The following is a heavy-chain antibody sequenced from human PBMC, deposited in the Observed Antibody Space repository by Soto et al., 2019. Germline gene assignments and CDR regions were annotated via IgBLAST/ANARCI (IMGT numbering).Heavy chain of an antibody. Sequence: QVQLQESGPGLVKPSQTLSLTCTVSGGSISSGGYYWSWIRQHPGKGLEWIGYIYYSGSTYYNPSLKSRVTISVDTSQNQFSLKLSSVTAADTAVYYCARGRDFWSGYYYFDYWGQGTLVTVSS. CDR3: ARGRDFWSGYYYFDY. D-gene: IGHD3-3*01. V-gene: IGHV4-31*03. J-gene: IGHJ4*02. CDR2: IYYSGST. CDR1: GGSISSGGYY.